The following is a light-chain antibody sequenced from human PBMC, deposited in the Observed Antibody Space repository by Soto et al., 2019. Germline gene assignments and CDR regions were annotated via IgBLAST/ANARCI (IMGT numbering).Light chain of an antibody. CDR2: SNN. V-gene: IGLV1-44*01. CDR3: CSYTTSNTYV. J-gene: IGLJ1*01. Sequence: QSVLTQPPSASGTPGQRVTISCSGSSSNIGSNTVNWYQRLPGTAPKLLIYSNNQRPSGVPDRFSGSKSGTSASLAISGLQVEDEADYYCCSYTTSNTYVFGTGTKVTV. CDR1: SSNIGSNT.